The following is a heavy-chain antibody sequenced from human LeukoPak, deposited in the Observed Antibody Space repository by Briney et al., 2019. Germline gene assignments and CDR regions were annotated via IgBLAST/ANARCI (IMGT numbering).Heavy chain of an antibody. Sequence: ASVKVSCKASGYTFIGYYMHWVRQAPGQGLEWMGWINPNSGGTNYAQKFQGRVTMTRDTSISTAYMELSRLRSDDTAVYYCARDYYDSSGYSDYWGQGTLVTVSS. J-gene: IGHJ4*02. V-gene: IGHV1-2*02. CDR1: GYTFIGYY. CDR2: INPNSGGT. CDR3: ARDYYDSSGYSDY. D-gene: IGHD3-22*01.